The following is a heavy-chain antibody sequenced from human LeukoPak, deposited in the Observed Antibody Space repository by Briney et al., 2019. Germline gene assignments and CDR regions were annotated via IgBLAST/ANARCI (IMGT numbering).Heavy chain of an antibody. J-gene: IGHJ3*02. CDR3: ARDRDGFDI. CDR1: GFTFSSYW. V-gene: IGHV3-74*01. Sequence: GGSMRLACAASGFTFSSYWIHWVRQAHGKGLVWVSGIDNDGSTTRYADSVKGRFTLSRDNAKNTVYLQMNSLTAEDTTVYYCARDRDGFDIWGQGTMVTVSS. CDR2: IDNDGSTT.